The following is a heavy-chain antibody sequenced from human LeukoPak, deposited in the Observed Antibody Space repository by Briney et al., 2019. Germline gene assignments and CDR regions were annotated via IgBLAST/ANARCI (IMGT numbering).Heavy chain of an antibody. Sequence: ASETLSLTCAVSGGSISSGGYSWSWIRQPPGKGLEWIGYIYHSGSTYYNPSLKSRVTISVDRSKNQFSLKLSSVTAADTAVYYCAGGHYYDSSGYYQGYYFDYWGQGTLVTVSS. CDR2: IYHSGST. CDR3: AGGHYYDSSGYYQGYYFDY. CDR1: GGSISSGGYS. J-gene: IGHJ4*02. D-gene: IGHD3-22*01. V-gene: IGHV4-30-2*01.